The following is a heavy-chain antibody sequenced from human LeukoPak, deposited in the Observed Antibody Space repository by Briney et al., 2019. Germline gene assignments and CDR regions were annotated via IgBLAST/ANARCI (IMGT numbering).Heavy chain of an antibody. CDR1: GYTFTSYG. CDR3: AREAQQLVTIYFDY. Sequence: ASVKVSCTASGYTFTSYGISWVRQAPGQGLEVLGWISAYNGNSYYAQNLQGRVTMTTDTSTSTAYMELRSLRSDDTAVYYCAREAQQLVTIYFDYWGQGTLVTVSS. J-gene: IGHJ4*02. CDR2: ISAYNGNS. D-gene: IGHD1-1*01. V-gene: IGHV1-18*01.